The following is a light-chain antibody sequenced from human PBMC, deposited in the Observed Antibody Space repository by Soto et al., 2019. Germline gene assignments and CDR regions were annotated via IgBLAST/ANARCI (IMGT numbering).Light chain of an antibody. Sequence: QSVLTQPASVSGSPGQSITISCTGTSSDIGIYNYVSWYQQHPGKAPKLIIYEVSNRPSGVSNRFSGSKSGNTASLTISGLHTEDEADYYCCAYTSSVTLVFGGGTKLTVL. CDR1: SSDIGIYNY. CDR2: EVS. J-gene: IGLJ2*01. CDR3: CAYTSSVTLV. V-gene: IGLV2-14*01.